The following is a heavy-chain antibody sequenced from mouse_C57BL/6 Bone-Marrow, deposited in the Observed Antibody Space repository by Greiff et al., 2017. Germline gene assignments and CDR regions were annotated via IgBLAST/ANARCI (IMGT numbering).Heavy chain of an antibody. J-gene: IGHJ2*01. CDR1: GYTFTSYW. CDR2: IYPGSGST. Sequence: QVHVKQPGAELVKPGASVKMSCKASGYTFTSYWITWVKQRPGQGLEWIGDIYPGSGSTNYNEKFKSKATLTVDTSSSPAYMQLSSLTSEDSAVYYCAIDYYGISYHYWGQGTTLTVSS. D-gene: IGHD1-1*01. V-gene: IGHV1-55*01. CDR3: AIDYYGISYHY.